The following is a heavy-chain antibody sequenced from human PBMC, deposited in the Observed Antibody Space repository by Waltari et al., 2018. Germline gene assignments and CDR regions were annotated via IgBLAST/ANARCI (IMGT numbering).Heavy chain of an antibody. Sequence: QVQLQQWGAGLLEPSETLSLTCAISNGPFNGYYWSWIRSSPGKGLEWIGEVDHCGIANYSPYLKGRATISFNTSQKQFSLTLTTVTAADTAEYYCARDARDWESITNSYFDSWGQGTLVAVSS. CDR1: NGPFNGYY. CDR2: VDHCGIA. V-gene: IGHV4-34*01. D-gene: IGHD2-21*01. J-gene: IGHJ4*02. CDR3: ARDARDWESITNSYFDS.